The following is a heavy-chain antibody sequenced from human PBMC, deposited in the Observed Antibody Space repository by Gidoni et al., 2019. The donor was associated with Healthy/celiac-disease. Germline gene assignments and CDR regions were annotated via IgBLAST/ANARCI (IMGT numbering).Heavy chain of an antibody. D-gene: IGHD5-18*01. J-gene: IGHJ6*02. Sequence: QVQLQQSGPGLVKPSQTLSLPCAISGDSFSTNRSALHWIRQSPSRGLEWLGRTYYRSKWYNDYAVSVKSRITINPDTSKNQFSLQLNSVTPEDTAVYYCARERDTAMVTVDYYGMDVWGQGTTVTVSS. CDR3: ARERDTAMVTVDYYGMDV. CDR2: TYYRSKWYN. CDR1: GDSFSTNRSA. V-gene: IGHV6-1*01.